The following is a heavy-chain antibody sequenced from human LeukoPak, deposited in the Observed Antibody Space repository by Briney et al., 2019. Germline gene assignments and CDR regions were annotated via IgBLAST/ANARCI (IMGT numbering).Heavy chain of an antibody. J-gene: IGHJ4*02. CDR2: INSDGSSR. Sequence: HTGGSLRLSCAASGFTFSNYWMPWVRQAPGKGLVWVSRINSDGSSRNYADSVKGRFTISRDNAKNTLYLQMNSLRAEDTAVYYCASASSHRIAAGGDYWGQGTLVTVSS. CDR3: ASASSHRIAAGGDY. D-gene: IGHD6-13*01. CDR1: GFTFSNYW. V-gene: IGHV3-74*01.